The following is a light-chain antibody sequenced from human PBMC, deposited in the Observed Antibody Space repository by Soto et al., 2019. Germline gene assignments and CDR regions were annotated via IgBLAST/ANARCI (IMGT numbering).Light chain of an antibody. V-gene: IGLV2-14*01. CDR3: SSYTSSSTLEGV. Sequence: QSALTQPASVSGSPGQSITISCTGTSSDVGGYNYVSWYQQHPGKAPKLMIYDVSNRPSGVSNRFSGSKSGYTASLTISGLQAEDEADYYCSSYTSSSTLEGVFGGGTKVNVL. J-gene: IGLJ2*01. CDR1: SSDVGGYNY. CDR2: DVS.